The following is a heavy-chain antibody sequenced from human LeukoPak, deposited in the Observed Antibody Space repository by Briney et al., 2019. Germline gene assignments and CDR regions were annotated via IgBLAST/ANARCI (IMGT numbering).Heavy chain of an antibody. Sequence: GGSLRLSCAASGFTFGRHAMHWVRQAPGKGLEPVAVISYDGSEKYYTDSVKGRFTISRDNSKNTLSLQLNSLRAEDTAVYYCAREASSVADYWGQGTLVTVSS. CDR3: AREASSVADY. V-gene: IGHV3-30*04. D-gene: IGHD4-23*01. CDR1: GFTFGRHA. CDR2: ISYDGSEK. J-gene: IGHJ4*02.